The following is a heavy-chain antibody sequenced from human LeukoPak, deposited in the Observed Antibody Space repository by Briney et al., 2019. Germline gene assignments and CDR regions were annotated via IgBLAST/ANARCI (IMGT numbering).Heavy chain of an antibody. CDR1: GFTFDDYA. V-gene: IGHV3-9*01. J-gene: IGHJ4*02. Sequence: GGSLRLSCAASGFTFDDYAMHWVRQAPGKGLGWVSGVSWDSKSIGSADSVKDRFTISRDNAKNSLYLQINSLRAEDTAFYYCAKDATRSGSYYGSFDSWGQGTLVTVSS. CDR2: VSWDSKSI. D-gene: IGHD1-26*01. CDR3: AKDATRSGSYYGSFDS.